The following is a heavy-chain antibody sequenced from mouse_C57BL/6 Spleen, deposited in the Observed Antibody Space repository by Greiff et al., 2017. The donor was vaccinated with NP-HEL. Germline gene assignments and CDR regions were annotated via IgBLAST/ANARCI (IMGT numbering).Heavy chain of an antibody. J-gene: IGHJ4*01. CDR3: ARRRYGKGNYYAMDY. V-gene: IGHV1-50*01. CDR1: GYTFTSYW. D-gene: IGHD2-10*02. Sequence: QVQLQQPGAELVKPGASVKLSCKASGYTFTSYWMQWVKQRPGQGLEWIGEIDPSDSYTNYNQKFKGKATLTVDTSSSTAYMQLSSLTSEDSAVYYWARRRYGKGNYYAMDYWGQGTSVTVSS. CDR2: IDPSDSYT.